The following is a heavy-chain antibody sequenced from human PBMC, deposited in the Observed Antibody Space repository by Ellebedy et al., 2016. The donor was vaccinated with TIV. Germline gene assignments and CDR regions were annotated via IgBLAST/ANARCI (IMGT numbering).Heavy chain of an antibody. CDR3: AKDPGYSSSPYFDY. J-gene: IGHJ4*02. Sequence: GGSLRLSXAASGFTFDDYGMSWVRQAPGKGLEWVSGISWNSGSIGYADSVKGRFTISRDNAKNSLYLQMNSLRAEDTALYYCAKDPGYSSSPYFDYWGQGTLVTVSS. CDR1: GFTFDDYG. D-gene: IGHD6-13*01. V-gene: IGHV3-9*01. CDR2: ISWNSGSI.